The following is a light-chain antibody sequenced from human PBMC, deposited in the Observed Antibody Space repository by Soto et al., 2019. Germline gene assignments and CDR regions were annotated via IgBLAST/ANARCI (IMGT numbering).Light chain of an antibody. CDR2: LGS. Sequence: DIVMTQSPLSLPVTPGEPASISCRSSQSLLHSNGYNYLDWYLQKPGQSPQLLIYLGSNRASEVPDRFSGSGSGTDFTLKISRVEAEDVGVYYCMQALQTTWTFGQGTKVEIK. V-gene: IGKV2-28*01. CDR1: QSLLHSNGYNY. CDR3: MQALQTTWT. J-gene: IGKJ1*01.